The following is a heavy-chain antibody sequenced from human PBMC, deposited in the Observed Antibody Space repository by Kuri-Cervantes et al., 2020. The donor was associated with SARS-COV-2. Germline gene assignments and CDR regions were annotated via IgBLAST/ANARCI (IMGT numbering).Heavy chain of an antibody. Sequence: GESLKISCAASGFTVSSYAMHWVRQAPGKGLEWVANIKQDGSEKYYVDSVKGRFTISRDNAKNSLYLQMNSLRAEDTAVYYCTTDLKPWRADYWGQGTLVTVSS. CDR1: GFTVSSYA. D-gene: IGHD3-3*01. CDR2: IKQDGSEK. J-gene: IGHJ4*02. CDR3: TTDLKPWRADY. V-gene: IGHV3-7*03.